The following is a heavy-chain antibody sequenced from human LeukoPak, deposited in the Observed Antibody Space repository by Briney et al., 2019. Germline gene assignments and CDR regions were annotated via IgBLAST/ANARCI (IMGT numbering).Heavy chain of an antibody. J-gene: IGHJ4*02. V-gene: IGHV3-64D*06. CDR3: VKGPYGSGSYYLFDY. D-gene: IGHD3-10*01. CDR1: GFTFSSYA. CDR2: ISSNGGST. Sequence: GGSLRLSCSASGFTFSSYAMHWVRQAPGKGLEYVSAISSNGGSTYYADSVKGRFTISRDNSKNTLYLQMSSLRAEDTAVYYCVKGPYGSGSYYLFDYWGQGTLVTASS.